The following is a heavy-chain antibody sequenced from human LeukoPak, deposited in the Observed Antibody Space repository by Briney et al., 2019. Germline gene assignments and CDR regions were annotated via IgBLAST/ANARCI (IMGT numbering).Heavy chain of an antibody. CDR3: ARLQAGVYYYYGMDV. Sequence: GESLQISCKGSGYSFTSYWIGGVRQMPGKGLEWMGIIYPGDSDTKYSPSFQGQVTISADKSISTAYLQWSSLKASDTAMYYCARLQAGVYYYYGMDVWGQGTTVTVSS. J-gene: IGHJ6*02. D-gene: IGHD3-10*01. CDR2: IYPGDSDT. CDR1: GYSFTSYW. V-gene: IGHV5-51*01.